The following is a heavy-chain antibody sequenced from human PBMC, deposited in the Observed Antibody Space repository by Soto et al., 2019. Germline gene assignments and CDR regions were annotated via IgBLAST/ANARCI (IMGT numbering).Heavy chain of an antibody. J-gene: IGHJ4*02. V-gene: IGHV1-8*01. CDR1: GYTFKSYD. CDR3: TRGQGNH. Sequence: QVQLVQSGAEVKKPGASVRVSCKASGYTFKSYDIYWVRQATGQGLEWMGWVNPFSGNAVYTQKFQDRVTMTRDTSINTAYMEMSGLRSEDTAVYYCTRGQGNHWGQGSLVTVSS. CDR2: VNPFSGNA.